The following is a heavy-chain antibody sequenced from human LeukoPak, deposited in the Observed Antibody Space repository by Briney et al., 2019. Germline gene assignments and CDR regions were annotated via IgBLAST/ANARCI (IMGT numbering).Heavy chain of an antibody. CDR2: IYYSGST. V-gene: IGHV4-59*01. Sequence: PSETLSLTCTVSGGSISSYYWSWIRQPPGKGLEWIGYIYYSGSTNYNPSLKSRVTISVDTSKNQFSLKLSSVTAADTAVYYCARGHYYDSSGYKPLSYWGQGTLVTVSS. CDR1: GGSISSYY. J-gene: IGHJ4*02. D-gene: IGHD3-22*01. CDR3: ARGHYYDSSGYKPLSY.